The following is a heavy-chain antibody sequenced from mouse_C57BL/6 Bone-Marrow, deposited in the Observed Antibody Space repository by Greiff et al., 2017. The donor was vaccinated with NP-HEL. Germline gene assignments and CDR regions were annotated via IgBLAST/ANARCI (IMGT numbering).Heavy chain of an antibody. CDR3: AKRGSYYGSSYGFAY. Sequence: VQLQQSGPGLVQPSQSLSITCTVSGFSLTSYGVHWVRQSPGKGLEWLGVIWRGGSTDYNAAFMSRLSITKDNSKSQVFFKMNSLQADDTAIYYWAKRGSYYGSSYGFAYWGQGTLVTVSA. V-gene: IGHV2-5*01. CDR2: IWRGGST. CDR1: GFSLTSYG. J-gene: IGHJ3*01. D-gene: IGHD1-1*01.